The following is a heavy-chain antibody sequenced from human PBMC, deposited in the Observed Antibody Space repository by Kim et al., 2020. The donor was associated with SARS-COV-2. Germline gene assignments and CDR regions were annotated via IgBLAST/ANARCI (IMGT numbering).Heavy chain of an antibody. V-gene: IGHV3-23*01. D-gene: IGHD3-22*01. Sequence: GGSLRLSCAASGFTFSSFAMSWVRQAPGKRLEWVSTISGNSGDTYNADSVTGRFTISRDNSKNTLYLQMNSLRAEDTAVYYCAKQGDSSGYHTDYWGQGTLVTVSS. CDR2: ISGNSGDT. J-gene: IGHJ4*02. CDR1: GFTFSSFA. CDR3: AKQGDSSGYHTDY.